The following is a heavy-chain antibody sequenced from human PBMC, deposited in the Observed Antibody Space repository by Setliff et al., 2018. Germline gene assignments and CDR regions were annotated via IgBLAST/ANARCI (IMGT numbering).Heavy chain of an antibody. Sequence: SETLSLTCTVSGDSISSGVYYWGWIRQPPGKGLEWIGRIFYRGDTYYNASLKSRLTISVDTSKNQFSLNLRSVTAADTAVYYCARTGTYRYFDYWGQGTLV. J-gene: IGHJ4*02. V-gene: IGHV4-39*01. CDR1: GDSISSGVYY. D-gene: IGHD1-1*01. CDR2: IFYRGDT. CDR3: ARTGTYRYFDY.